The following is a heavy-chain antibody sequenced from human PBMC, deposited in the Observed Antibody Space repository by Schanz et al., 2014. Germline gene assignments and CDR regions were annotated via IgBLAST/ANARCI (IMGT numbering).Heavy chain of an antibody. Sequence: QVQLVQSGGEVKTPGASVKVSCKASGYTFTRSVISWLRQAPGQGLEWMGWINTNTANPTYAQGFTGRFVYTLDASVTTAYLEISSLKAEDTAVYYCARGYSGYSHFDYWGQGALVTVSS. D-gene: IGHD5-12*01. V-gene: IGHV7-4-1*02. CDR1: GYTFTRSV. J-gene: IGHJ4*02. CDR3: ARGYSGYSHFDY. CDR2: INTNTANP.